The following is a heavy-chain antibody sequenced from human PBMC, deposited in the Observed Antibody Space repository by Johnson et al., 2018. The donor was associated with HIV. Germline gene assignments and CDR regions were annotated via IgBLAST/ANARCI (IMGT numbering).Heavy chain of an antibody. CDR2: ISRSGSTI. D-gene: IGHD3-9*01. CDR1: GLTFSDYY. J-gene: IGHJ3*02. CDR3: AREGGGVLRYFDWSIPRGAFDI. Sequence: QVQLVESGGGVVQPGRSLRLSCAASGLTFSDYYMSWIRQAPGKGLEWVSYISRSGSTISYADSVKGRFTISSANAKNSLYLQMNSLKTEDTAEYYCAREGGGVLRYFDWSIPRGAFDIWGQGTMVSVSS. V-gene: IGHV3-11*01.